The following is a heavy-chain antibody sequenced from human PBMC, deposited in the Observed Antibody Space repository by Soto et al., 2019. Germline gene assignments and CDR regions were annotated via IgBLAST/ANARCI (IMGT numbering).Heavy chain of an antibody. CDR2: IYYSGST. CDR1: DGSISSCGYY. CDR3: ARKINRFDP. V-gene: IGHV4-31*03. Sequence: PSESLSLTCTVSDGSISSCGYYWSWIRQHPGKGLEWIGYIYYSGSTYYNPSLKSRVTISVDTSKNQFSLKLSSVTAADTAVYYCARKINRFDPWGQGTLLTVSS. J-gene: IGHJ5*02.